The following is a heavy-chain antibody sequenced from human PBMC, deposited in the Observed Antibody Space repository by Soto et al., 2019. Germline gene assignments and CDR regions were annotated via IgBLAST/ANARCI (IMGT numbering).Heavy chain of an antibody. J-gene: IGHJ6*02. D-gene: IGHD2-15*01. Sequence: QTLSLTCVISGDSVSSNGACWNWIRQSPSRGLQWLGRIYYRSKWFHDYAASVESRMAINSDTSRNQFSLQLNYVTPEGTAVYYCARVHCSAGTCLDGLDFWGQGTTVTVSS. CDR1: GDSVSSNGAC. CDR3: ARVHCSAGTCLDGLDF. CDR2: IYYRSKWFH. V-gene: IGHV6-1*01.